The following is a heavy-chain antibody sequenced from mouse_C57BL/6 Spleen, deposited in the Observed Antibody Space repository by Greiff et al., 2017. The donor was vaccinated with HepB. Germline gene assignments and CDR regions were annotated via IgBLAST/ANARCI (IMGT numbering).Heavy chain of an antibody. CDR2: IDPENGDT. CDR1: GFNIKDDY. J-gene: IGHJ2*01. Sequence: EVQLQQSGAELVRPGASVKLSCTASGFNIKDDYMHWVKQRPEQGLEWIGWIDPENGDTEYASKFQGKATITADTSSNTAYLQLSSLTSEDTAVYYCTTAGSDFDDWGQGTTLTVSS. D-gene: IGHD4-1*01. V-gene: IGHV14-4*01. CDR3: TTAGSDFDD.